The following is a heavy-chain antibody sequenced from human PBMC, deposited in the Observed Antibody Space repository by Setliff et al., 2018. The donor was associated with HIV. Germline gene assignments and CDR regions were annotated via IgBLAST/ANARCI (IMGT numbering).Heavy chain of an antibody. CDR2: ISPSGGAT. Sequence: GASVKVSCKASGYTFTSYYIHWVRQAPGQGLEWMGMISPSGGATTYAQKFQGRVTMTRDTSTSTVYMELSSLRSEDTAVYYCAREGGAATIHDSSGYYFQTTPDAFDLWGQGTKVTVSS. J-gene: IGHJ3*01. CDR1: GYTFTSYY. CDR3: AREGGAATIHDSSGYYFQTTPDAFDL. D-gene: IGHD3-22*01. V-gene: IGHV1-46*01.